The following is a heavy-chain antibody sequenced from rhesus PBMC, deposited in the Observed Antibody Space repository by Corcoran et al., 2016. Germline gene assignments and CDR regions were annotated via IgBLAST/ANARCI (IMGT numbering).Heavy chain of an antibody. J-gene: IGHJ5-2*02. CDR2: ISPYNGNK. CDR1: GYAFTSSY. V-gene: IGHV1-180*01. D-gene: IGHD2-21*01. Sequence: QVQLVQSGADIKQPGASVKLSCKAAGYAFTSSYMPWGRPAPGPGLEWIGLISPYNGNKVYAQNFQGRVTITTDTSTSTGYMELSSLRSDDTAVYYCARAPATGSLDVWGRGVLVTVSS. CDR3: ARAPATGSLDV.